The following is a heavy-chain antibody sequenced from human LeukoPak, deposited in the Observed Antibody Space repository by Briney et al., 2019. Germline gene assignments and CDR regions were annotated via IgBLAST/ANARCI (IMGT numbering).Heavy chain of an antibody. D-gene: IGHD6-13*01. CDR1: GCSINISY. Sequence: AETLSLTCTVCGCSINISYWSWIRQPPGKGLVWIGYSYNRGYTNDNPFLKSRVTIAVDTSKNQYSLKMSSMTAADTAVYYWARSGVFTGYDAFDIWGQGTRVTVLS. V-gene: IGHV4-4*08. CDR2: SYNRGYT. J-gene: IGHJ3*02. CDR3: ARSGVFTGYDAFDI.